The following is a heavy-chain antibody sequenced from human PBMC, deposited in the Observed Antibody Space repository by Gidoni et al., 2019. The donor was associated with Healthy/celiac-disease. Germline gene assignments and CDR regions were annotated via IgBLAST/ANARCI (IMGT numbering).Heavy chain of an antibody. CDR1: GYTFTGYY. CDR3: ASDPYDSSGYPSPYFDY. Sequence: QVQLVQSGAEVKKPGASVKVSCKASGYTFTGYYMHWVRQAPGQGLEWMGWINPNSGGTNYAQKFQGRVTMTRDTSISTAYMELSRLRSDDTAVYYCASDPYDSSGYPSPYFDYWGQGTLVTVSS. D-gene: IGHD3-22*01. V-gene: IGHV1-2*02. CDR2: INPNSGGT. J-gene: IGHJ4*02.